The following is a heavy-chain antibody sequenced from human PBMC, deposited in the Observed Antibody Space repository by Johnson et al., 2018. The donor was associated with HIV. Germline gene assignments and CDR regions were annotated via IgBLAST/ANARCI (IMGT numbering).Heavy chain of an antibody. Sequence: QVHLVESGGGLVQPGGSLRLSCAASGFTVSPHYMSWIRQAPGKGLEWVAFIRYDESDKYYADSVKARFTMSRDNSKNTLYLQMNSLRAEDTAVYYCAKDRMYDYGDYGGAFGIWGQGTMVTVSS. CDR3: AKDRMYDYGDYGGAFGI. J-gene: IGHJ3*02. CDR2: IRYDESDK. V-gene: IGHV3-30*02. D-gene: IGHD4-17*01. CDR1: GFTVSPHY.